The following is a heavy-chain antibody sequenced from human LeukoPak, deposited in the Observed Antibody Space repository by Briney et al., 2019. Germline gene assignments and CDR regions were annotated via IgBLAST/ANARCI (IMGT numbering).Heavy chain of an antibody. Sequence: GGSLRLSCAASGFNFDDYVMTWVRQAPGKGLEWVSGINWNGGSRGYADSVKGRFTISRDDSKNTLYLQMNSLRDEDTAMYYCAKDGIQYYDSSGFDYWGQGTLVTVSS. CDR2: INWNGGSR. J-gene: IGHJ4*02. V-gene: IGHV3-20*04. D-gene: IGHD3-22*01. CDR1: GFNFDDYV. CDR3: AKDGIQYYDSSGFDY.